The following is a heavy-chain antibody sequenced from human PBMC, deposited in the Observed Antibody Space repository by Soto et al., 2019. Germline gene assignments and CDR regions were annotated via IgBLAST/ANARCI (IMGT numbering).Heavy chain of an antibody. D-gene: IGHD6-13*01. V-gene: IGHV1-8*01. J-gene: IGHJ4*02. CDR2: MNPNSGNT. CDR1: GYTFTSYD. CDR3: ARVLSSIEAAGNLFGPDY. Sequence: ASLKVSCKASGYTFTSYDINWVRQATGQGLEWMGWMNPNSGNTGYAQKFQGRVTMTRNTSISTAYMELSSLRSEDTAVYYCARVLSSIEAAGNLFGPDYWGQGTLVTV.